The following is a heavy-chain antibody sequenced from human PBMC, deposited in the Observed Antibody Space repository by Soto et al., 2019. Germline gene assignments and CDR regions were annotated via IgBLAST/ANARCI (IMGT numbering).Heavy chain of an antibody. CDR3: AKDIGLAAAGTLDY. CDR1: GFTFDDYA. D-gene: IGHD6-13*01. V-gene: IGHV3-9*01. J-gene: IGHJ4*02. Sequence: VQLVESGGGLVQPGRSLRLSCAASGFTFDDYAMHWVRQAPGKGLEWVSGISWNSGSIGYADPVKGRFTISRDNAKNSLYLQMNSLRAEDTALYYCAKDIGLAAAGTLDYWGQGTLVTVSS. CDR2: ISWNSGSI.